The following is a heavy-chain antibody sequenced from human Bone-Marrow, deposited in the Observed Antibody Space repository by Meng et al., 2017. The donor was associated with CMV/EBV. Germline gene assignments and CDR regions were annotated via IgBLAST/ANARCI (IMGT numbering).Heavy chain of an antibody. D-gene: IGHD2-2*01. J-gene: IGHJ6*02. CDR3: AIGRYQLLFPVYYYYGMDV. Sequence: SVKVSCKASGYTFTSYYMHWVRQAPGQGLEWMGGIIPIFGTANYAQKFQGRVTITTDESTSTAYMELSSLRSEDTAVYYCAIGRYQLLFPVYYYYGMDVWGQGTTVTVSS. CDR1: GYTFTSYY. V-gene: IGHV1-69*05. CDR2: IIPIFGTA.